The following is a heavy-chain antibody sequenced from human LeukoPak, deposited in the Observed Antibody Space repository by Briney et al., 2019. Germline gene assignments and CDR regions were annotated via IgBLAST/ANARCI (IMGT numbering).Heavy chain of an antibody. CDR3: ARVNGYNYGHDY. CDR2: INPSDGST. CDR1: GYTFTTYY. Sequence: ASVKVSCKASGYTFTTYYIHWVRQAPGQGLEWMGVINPSDGSTNYAQKFRGRVTMTRDTSTSTVYMELSSLRSEDTAVYYCARVNGYNYGHDYWGQGTLVTVSS. V-gene: IGHV1-46*01. J-gene: IGHJ4*02. D-gene: IGHD5-24*01.